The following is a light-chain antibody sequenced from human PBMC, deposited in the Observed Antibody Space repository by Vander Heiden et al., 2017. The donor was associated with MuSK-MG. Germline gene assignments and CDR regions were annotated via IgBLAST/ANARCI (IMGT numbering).Light chain of an antibody. CDR2: GAS. CDR3: QQYGSSLIT. CDR1: QSVSSSY. Sequence: EIELTQSPGTLSLSPGERATLSCRASQSVSSSYLAWYQQKPGQAPRLLIYGASNRATGIPDRFSGSGSGTDFTLTISRLEPEDFAVYYCQQYGSSLITFGQGTRLEIK. J-gene: IGKJ5*01. V-gene: IGKV3-20*01.